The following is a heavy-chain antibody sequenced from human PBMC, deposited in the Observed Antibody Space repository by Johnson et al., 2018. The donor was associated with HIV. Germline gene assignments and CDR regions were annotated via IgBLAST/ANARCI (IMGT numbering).Heavy chain of an antibody. D-gene: IGHD2-15*01. V-gene: IGHV3-33*06. J-gene: IGHJ3*02. CDR1: GFTFSSPG. CDR3: AKDHPVVAERTGAFDI. CDR2: IWYDGSTK. Sequence: HVQLVESGGGVVQPGRSLRLSCAASGFTFSSPGMHWVRQAPGQGLEWVAVIWYDGSTKYSADSVKGRFTISRDNSKNTLYLQMNSLRAEDTAVYYCAKDHPVVAERTGAFDIWGQGTVVTVSS.